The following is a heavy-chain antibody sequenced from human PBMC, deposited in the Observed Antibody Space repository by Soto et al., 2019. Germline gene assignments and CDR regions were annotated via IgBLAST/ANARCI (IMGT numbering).Heavy chain of an antibody. Sequence: LTCTVSGGSISSSSYYWGWIRQPPGKGLEWIGSIYYSGSTYYNPSLKSRVTISVDTSKNQFSLKLSSVTAADTAVYYCARLRYYFSGSHHRAPSSDYWGPGLLATLS. CDR3: ARLRYYFSGSHHRAPSSDY. D-gene: IGHD3-10*01. J-gene: IGHJ4*02. CDR1: GGSISSSSYY. V-gene: IGHV4-39*01. CDR2: IYYSGST.